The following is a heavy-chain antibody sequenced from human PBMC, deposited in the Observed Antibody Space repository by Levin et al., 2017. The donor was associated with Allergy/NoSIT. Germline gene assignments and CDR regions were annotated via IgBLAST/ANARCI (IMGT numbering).Heavy chain of an antibody. J-gene: IGHJ5*02. CDR1: GYTFTSYD. Sequence: ASVKVSCKASGYTFTSYDINWVRQATGQGLEWMGWMNPNSGNTGYAQKFQGRVTMTRNTSISTAYMELSSLRSEDTAMYYCAREAPRSSNWFDPWGQGTLVTVSS. CDR2: MNPNSGNT. CDR3: AREAPRSSNWFDP. V-gene: IGHV1-8*01.